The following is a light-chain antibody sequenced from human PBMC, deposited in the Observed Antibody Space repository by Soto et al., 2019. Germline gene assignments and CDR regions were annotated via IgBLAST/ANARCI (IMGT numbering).Light chain of an antibody. CDR1: SSDIGVYNY. CDR3: QVWNSSSDHHYV. V-gene: IGLV2-14*01. Sequence: QSALTQPASVSGSPGQSITISCTGTSSDIGVYNYVSWYQQHPGKAPKLVICEVSNRPSGVSSRFSGSKSGNTASLTISRVEAGDEADYYCQVWNSSSDHHYVFGTGTKVTVL. J-gene: IGLJ1*01. CDR2: EVS.